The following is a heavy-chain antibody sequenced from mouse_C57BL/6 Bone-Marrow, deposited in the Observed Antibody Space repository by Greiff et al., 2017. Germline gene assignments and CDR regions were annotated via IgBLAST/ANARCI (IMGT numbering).Heavy chain of an antibody. D-gene: IGHD1-1*01. CDR1: GYAFSSSW. Sequence: VQLQQSGPELVKPGASVKISCKASGYAFSSSWMNWVKQRPGKGLEWIGRIYPGDGDTNYNGKFKGKATLTADKSSSTAYMQLSSLTSEDSAVYFGARWGTTVVGYFAYWGQGTTLTVSA. CDR3: ARWGTTVVGYFAY. V-gene: IGHV1-82*01. CDR2: IYPGDGDT. J-gene: IGHJ2*01.